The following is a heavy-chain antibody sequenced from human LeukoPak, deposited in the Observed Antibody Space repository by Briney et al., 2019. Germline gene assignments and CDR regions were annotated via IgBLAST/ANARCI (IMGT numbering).Heavy chain of an antibody. CDR3: ARGGKSGWELLGYYYMDV. CDR1: GGTFGSYA. J-gene: IGHJ6*03. Sequence: SVKVSCKASGGTFGSYAISWVRQAPGQGLEWMGGIIPIFGTANYAQKFQGRVTITTDESTSTAYMELSSLRSEDTAVYYCARGGKSGWELLGYYYMDVWGKGTTVTVSS. D-gene: IGHD1-26*01. CDR2: IIPIFGTA. V-gene: IGHV1-69*05.